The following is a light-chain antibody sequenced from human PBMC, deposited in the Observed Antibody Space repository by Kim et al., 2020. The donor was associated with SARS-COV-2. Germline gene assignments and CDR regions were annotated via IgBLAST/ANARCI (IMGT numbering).Light chain of an antibody. Sequence: LSPGQRATLSCRASHSVDNYLAWYQQRPGQPPRLLIYDASNRATGIPARFSGSGSGTDFTLTISSLEPEDFALYYCQQRTYWPRLTFGGGTKVEI. CDR2: DAS. V-gene: IGKV3-11*01. CDR1: HSVDNY. CDR3: QQRTYWPRLT. J-gene: IGKJ4*01.